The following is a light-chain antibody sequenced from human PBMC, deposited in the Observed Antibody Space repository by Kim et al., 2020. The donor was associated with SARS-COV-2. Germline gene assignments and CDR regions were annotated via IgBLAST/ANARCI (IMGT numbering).Light chain of an antibody. CDR1: QSVNIN. J-gene: IGKJ2*03. V-gene: IGKV3-15*01. CDR3: QQFNNWPLYS. CDR2: GAS. Sequence: VSPRERATLSCRASQSVNINLAWYQQKPGQAPRLLIYGASTRASGVPARFSGSGSGTEFTLTISSLQSEDFAVYYCQQFNNWPLYSFGQGTKLEIK.